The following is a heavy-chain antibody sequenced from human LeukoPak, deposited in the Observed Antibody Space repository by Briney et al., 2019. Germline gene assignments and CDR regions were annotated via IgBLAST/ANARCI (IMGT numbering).Heavy chain of an antibody. CDR1: GFTFSSYA. CDR2: ISVSGGST. V-gene: IGHV3-23*01. D-gene: IGHD5-24*01. CDR3: AKDYEMGIYFDC. J-gene: IGHJ4*02. Sequence: QPGGSLRLSCAASGFTFSSYAMTWVRQAPGKGLQWVSTISVSGGSTYYADSVKGRFTISRDNSKNTLYPQMNSLRAEDTAVYYCAKDYEMGIYFDCWGQGTLVTVSS.